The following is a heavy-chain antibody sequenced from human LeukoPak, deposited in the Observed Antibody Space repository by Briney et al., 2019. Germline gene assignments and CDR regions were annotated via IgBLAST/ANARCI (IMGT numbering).Heavy chain of an antibody. CDR2: IYYSGST. V-gene: IGHV4-39*07. CDR3: ARLGILTGYYYFDY. J-gene: IGHJ4*02. Sequence: SETLSLTCTVSGDSISSSTYYRARIRQPPGKGLEWIGSIYYSGSTYYNPSLKSRVTISVDTSKNQFSLDLSSVTAADTAVYYCARLGILTGYYYFDYWGQGTLVTVSS. CDR1: GDSISSSTYY. D-gene: IGHD3-9*01.